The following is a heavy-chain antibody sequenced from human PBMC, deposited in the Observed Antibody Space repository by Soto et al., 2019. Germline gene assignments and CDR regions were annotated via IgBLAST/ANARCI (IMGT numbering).Heavy chain of an antibody. V-gene: IGHV3-23*01. CDR1: GFAFSSYA. CDR3: AKDKLGTTWFDP. J-gene: IGHJ5*02. D-gene: IGHD1-7*01. CDR2: IGTSYGST. Sequence: PGGSLRLSCAASGFAFSSYAMSWVRQAPGKGLEWVSAIGTSYGSTYYADSVKGRFTISRDNSKNTLYLQMNSLRAEDTAVYYCAKDKLGTTWFDPWGQGTLVTVSS.